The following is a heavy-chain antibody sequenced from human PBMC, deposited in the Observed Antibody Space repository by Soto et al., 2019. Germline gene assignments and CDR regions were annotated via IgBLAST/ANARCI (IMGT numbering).Heavy chain of an antibody. D-gene: IGHD6-6*01. Sequence: QVQLQQWGAGLLKPSETLSLTCAVYGGSFSGYYWSWIRQPPGKGLEWIGEINHSGSTNYNPSLKSRVTISVDTSKNQFSLKLSSVTAADTAVYSCARGRSSSSRWYYYYYGMDVWGQGTTVTVSS. V-gene: IGHV4-34*01. CDR3: ARGRSSSSRWYYYYYGMDV. CDR1: GGSFSGYY. CDR2: INHSGST. J-gene: IGHJ6*02.